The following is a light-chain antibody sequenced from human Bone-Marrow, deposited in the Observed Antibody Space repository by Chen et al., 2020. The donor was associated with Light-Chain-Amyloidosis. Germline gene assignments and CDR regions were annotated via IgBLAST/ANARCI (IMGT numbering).Light chain of an antibody. CDR3: SSYTSSSTPVV. CDR2: DVS. Sequence: QSALTQPASVSGSPGQSITIPCTGTSSDVGGYNYVSWYQQHPGKAPKLMIYDVSNRPSGVSNRFSGSRSGNTASLTISGLQAEDGADYYCSSYTSSSTPVVFGGGTKLTVL. CDR1: SSDVGGYNY. V-gene: IGLV2-14*01. J-gene: IGLJ2*01.